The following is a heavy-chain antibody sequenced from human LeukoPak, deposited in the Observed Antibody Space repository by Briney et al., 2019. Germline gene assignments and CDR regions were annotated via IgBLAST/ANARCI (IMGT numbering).Heavy chain of an antibody. CDR3: ARDSWGLSSFFPFFDY. V-gene: IGHV3-48*01. CDR2: ISGSSSSSDGGAR. Sequence: QPGGSLRLSCTASGFTFSAYSMNWVRQAPGRGLEWVSYISGSSSSSDGGARQYADSVKGRFTISRDNDKNSLYLQMNSLRAEDTAVYFCARDSWGLSSFFPFFDYWGQGTLVTVSS. J-gene: IGHJ4*02. CDR1: GFTFSAYS. D-gene: IGHD3-16*01.